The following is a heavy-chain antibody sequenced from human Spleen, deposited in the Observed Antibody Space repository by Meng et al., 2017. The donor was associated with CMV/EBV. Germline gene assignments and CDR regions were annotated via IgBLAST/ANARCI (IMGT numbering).Heavy chain of an antibody. CDR1: GFTFSSYD. D-gene: IGHD1-26*01. CDR2: IRYDGSNK. V-gene: IGHV3-30*02. Sequence: GESLKISCVASGFTFSSYDMHWVRQAPGKGLEWVAFIRYDGSNKFYADSVKGRFTISRDNSNNTLYLQMNSLSAEDTAVYYCAKEGSSPGALDYWGQGTLVTVSS. J-gene: IGHJ4*02. CDR3: AKEGSSPGALDY.